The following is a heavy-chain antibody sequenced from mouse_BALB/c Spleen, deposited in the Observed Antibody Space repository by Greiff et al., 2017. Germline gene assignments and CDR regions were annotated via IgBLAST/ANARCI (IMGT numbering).Heavy chain of an antibody. CDR3: SRGVNYDGFAY. CDR2: IYPGDGDT. D-gene: IGHD1-1*01. J-gene: IGHJ3*01. V-gene: IGHV1-87*01. CDR1: GYTFTSYW. Sequence: QVQLQQSGAELARPGASVKLSCKASGYTFTSYWMQWVKQRPGQGLEWIGAIYPGDGDTRYTQKFKGKATLTADKSSSTAYMQLSSLASEDSAVYYCSRGVNYDGFAYWGQGTLVTVSA.